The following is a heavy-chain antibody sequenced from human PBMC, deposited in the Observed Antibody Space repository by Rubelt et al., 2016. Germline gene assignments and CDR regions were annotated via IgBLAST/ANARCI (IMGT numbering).Heavy chain of an antibody. J-gene: IGHJ6*02. CDR1: GGSFSGYY. Sequence: QVQLQQWGAGLLKPSETLSLTCAVYGGSFSGYYWSWIRQPPGKGLEGIGELNPSGSTNHNPSVRCRLTSSLATSRNQCSLKMGSLTAADTAVYYCARVIAAHYYYYYGMDVWGQGTTVTVSS. CDR3: ARVIAAHYYYYYGMDV. D-gene: IGHD6-6*01. CDR2: LNPSGST. V-gene: IGHV4-34*01.